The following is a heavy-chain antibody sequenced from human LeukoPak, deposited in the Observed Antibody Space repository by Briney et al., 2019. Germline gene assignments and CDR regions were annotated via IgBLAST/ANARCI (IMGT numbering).Heavy chain of an antibody. D-gene: IGHD3-22*01. J-gene: IGHJ3*02. Sequence: ASVKVSCKASGYTFTSYGISWVRQAPGQGLEWMGWISADNGNTNYAQNYQGRVIMTTDTSTRTAYMDLRSLRSDDTAVYYCARALDSSGYPEDAFDIWGQGTMVTVSS. V-gene: IGHV1-18*01. CDR2: ISADNGNT. CDR1: GYTFTSYG. CDR3: ARALDSSGYPEDAFDI.